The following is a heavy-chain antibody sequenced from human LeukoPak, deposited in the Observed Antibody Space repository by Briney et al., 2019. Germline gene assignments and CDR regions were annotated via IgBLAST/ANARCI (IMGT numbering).Heavy chain of an antibody. V-gene: IGHV3-21*01. CDR2: ISSSSSYI. Sequence: GGSLRLSCAASGFTFSSYSMNWVRQAPGKGLEWVSSISSSSSYIYYADSVKGRFTISRDNPKNSLYLQMNSLRAEDTAVYYCARALLAAAGIRYFDYWGQGTLVTVSS. CDR3: ARALLAAAGIRYFDY. D-gene: IGHD6-13*01. J-gene: IGHJ4*02. CDR1: GFTFSSYS.